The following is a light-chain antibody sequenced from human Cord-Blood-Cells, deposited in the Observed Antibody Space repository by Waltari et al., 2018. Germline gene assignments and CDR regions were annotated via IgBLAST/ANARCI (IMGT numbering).Light chain of an antibody. V-gene: IGKV3-15*01. J-gene: IGKJ2*03. CDR1: QRVSSN. CDR3: QQYNNWPYS. CDR2: GSS. Sequence: IVMTQSPATLSVSPGERANLPCRASQRVSSNLALYQQKPGQAPRLLKYGSSTSATSIPARFSSSGSGTLFTLTSSSLQSEDFAVYYWQQYNNWPYSFGQGTKLEIK.